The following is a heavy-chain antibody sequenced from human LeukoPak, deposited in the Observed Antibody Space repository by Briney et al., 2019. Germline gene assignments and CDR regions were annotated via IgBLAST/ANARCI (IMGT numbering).Heavy chain of an antibody. J-gene: IGHJ4*02. CDR2: IWYDGSNK. V-gene: IGHV3-33*01. CDR1: GFTFSSYG. D-gene: IGHD2/OR15-2a*01. Sequence: GRSLRLSCAASGFTFSSYGMHWVRQAPGKGLEWVALIWYDGSNKYYTDSVKGRLTISRDNSKNTLYLQMNSLRAEDTAVYYCAREGPRGNSQFDYWGQGTLVTVSS. CDR3: AREGPRGNSQFDY.